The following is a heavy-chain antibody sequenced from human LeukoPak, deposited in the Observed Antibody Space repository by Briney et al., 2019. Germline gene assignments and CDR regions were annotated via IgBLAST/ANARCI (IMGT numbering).Heavy chain of an antibody. CDR2: MNPNSGNT. D-gene: IGHD6-13*01. CDR3: ASLTPVAAAGTRGWTTTYYYYGMDV. CDR1: GCTFTSYD. Sequence: ASVKVSCKASGCTFTSYDINWVRQATGQGLEWMGWMNPNSGNTGYAQKFQGRVTMTRNTSISTAYMELSSLRSEDTAVYYCASLTPVAAAGTRGWTTTYYYYGMDVWGQGTTVTVSS. J-gene: IGHJ6*02. V-gene: IGHV1-8*01.